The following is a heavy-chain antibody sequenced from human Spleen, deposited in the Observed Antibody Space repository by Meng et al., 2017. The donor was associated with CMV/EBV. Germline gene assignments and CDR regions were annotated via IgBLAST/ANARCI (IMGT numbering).Heavy chain of an antibody. J-gene: IGHJ4*02. CDR2: IYSGGSST. Sequence: GGSLRLSCAASGFTFSSYAMSWVRQAPGKGLEWVSVIYSGGSSTYYADSVKGRFTISRDNSKNTLYLQMNSLRAEDTAVYYCAKDGSATIPGLDYWGQGTLVTVSS. D-gene: IGHD5-24*01. CDR3: AKDGSATIPGLDY. CDR1: GFTFSSYA. V-gene: IGHV3-23*03.